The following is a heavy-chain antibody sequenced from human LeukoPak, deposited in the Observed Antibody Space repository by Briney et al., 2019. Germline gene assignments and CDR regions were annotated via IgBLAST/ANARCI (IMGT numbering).Heavy chain of an antibody. D-gene: IGHD4-4*01. CDR1: GGSFSGYY. Sequence: PSETLSLTCAVYGGSFSGYYWSWIRQPPGKGLEWIGEINHSGSTNYNPSLKSRVTISVDTSKNQFSLKLSSVTAADTAVYYCASDSNYGDYWDQGTLVTVSS. CDR3: ASDSNYGDY. V-gene: IGHV4-34*01. J-gene: IGHJ4*02. CDR2: INHSGST.